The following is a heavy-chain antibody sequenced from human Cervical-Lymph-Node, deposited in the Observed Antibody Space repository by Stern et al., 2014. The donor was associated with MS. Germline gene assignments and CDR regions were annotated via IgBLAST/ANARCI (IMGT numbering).Heavy chain of an antibody. D-gene: IGHD3-16*01. CDR1: GDTFSSNY. J-gene: IGHJ3*02. Sequence: QVQLVQSGAEVKKPGASVKVSCKASGDTFSSNYMHWVRQAPGQGLEWMGIINPSSGSTSYAQKFQGRVTMTRYTSTSTVYMALSSLRSEDTAVYYCARDQPTLGGAFDIWGQGTMVTVSS. V-gene: IGHV1-46*01. CDR2: INPSSGST. CDR3: ARDQPTLGGAFDI.